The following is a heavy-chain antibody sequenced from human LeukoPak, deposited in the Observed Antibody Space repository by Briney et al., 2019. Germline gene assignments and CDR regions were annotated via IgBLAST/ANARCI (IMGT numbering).Heavy chain of an antibody. CDR1: GGSFGGYY. V-gene: IGHV4-34*01. Sequence: PSETLSLTCAVYGGSFGGYYWSWNRQPPGKRLEWIGEINHSGSTNYNPSLKSRVTISEDTSKKQFSLKLRSVTAADTAVYYCASELTYYYDSTGYYSTQRKYHFDFWGQGSLVTVSS. CDR3: ASELTYYYDSTGYYSTQRKYHFDF. J-gene: IGHJ4*02. D-gene: IGHD3-22*01. CDR2: INHSGST.